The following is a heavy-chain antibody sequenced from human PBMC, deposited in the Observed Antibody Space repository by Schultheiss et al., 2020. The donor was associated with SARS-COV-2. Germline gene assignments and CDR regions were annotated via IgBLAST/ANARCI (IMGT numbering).Heavy chain of an antibody. Sequence: SETLSLTCTVSGGSISSYYWSWIRQPPGKGLEWIGYIYYSGSTNYNPSLKSRVTISVDTSKNQFSLKLSSVTAADTAVYYCARVQGIPRWGQGTLVTVSS. CDR2: IYYSGST. J-gene: IGHJ4*02. V-gene: IGHV4-59*12. D-gene: IGHD5-18*01. CDR1: GGSISSYY. CDR3: ARVQGIPR.